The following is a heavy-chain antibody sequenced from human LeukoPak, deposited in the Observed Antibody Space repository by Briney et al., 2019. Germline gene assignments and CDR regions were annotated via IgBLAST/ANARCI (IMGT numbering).Heavy chain of an antibody. V-gene: IGHV1-2*02. CDR2: INPNSGGT. Sequence: ASVKVSCKASGYTFTGYYMHWVRQAPGQGLEWMGWINPNSGGTNYAQKFQGRVTMTRDTSTSTVYMELSSLRSEDTAVYYCARGLVVVITTLSYWGQGTLVTVSS. CDR1: GYTFTGYY. CDR3: ARGLVVVITTLSY. J-gene: IGHJ4*02. D-gene: IGHD3-22*01.